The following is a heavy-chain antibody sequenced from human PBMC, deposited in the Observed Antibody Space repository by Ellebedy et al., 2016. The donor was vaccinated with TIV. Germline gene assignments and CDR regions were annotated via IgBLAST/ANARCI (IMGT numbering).Heavy chain of an antibody. CDR2: ISVYNGNT. D-gene: IGHD2-15*01. Sequence: ASVKVSCKASGYTFTSFGITWVRQAPGQGLEWMGWISVYNGNTNYAQKFQGRVTMTTHTSTNTGYMEMRSLRSDDTAVYYCARVIGLLDCDGGTCSPPPPLDYWGQGTLVTVSS. V-gene: IGHV1-18*04. CDR3: ARVIGLLDCDGGTCSPPPPLDY. J-gene: IGHJ4*02. CDR1: GYTFTSFG.